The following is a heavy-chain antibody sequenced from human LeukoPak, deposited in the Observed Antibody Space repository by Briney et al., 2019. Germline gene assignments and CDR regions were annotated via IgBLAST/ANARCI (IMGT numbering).Heavy chain of an antibody. CDR3: ARESQHGMDV. J-gene: IGHJ6*04. CDR1: GYTFTSYA. V-gene: IGHV1-3*01. Sequence: ASVKVSCKASGYTFTSYAMHWVRQAPGQRLEGMGWINAGNGNTKYSQKFQGRVTITRDTSANTAYMELSSLRSEDTAVCYCARESQHGMDVWGKGTTVTVSS. CDR2: INAGNGNT.